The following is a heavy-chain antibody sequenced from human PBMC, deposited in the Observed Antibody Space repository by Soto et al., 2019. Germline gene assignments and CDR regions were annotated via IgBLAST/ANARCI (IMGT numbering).Heavy chain of an antibody. CDR3: ARFSGSYYYAMDV. Sequence: SETLSLTCTVSGGSISSGDYYWSWIRQPPGKGLEWIGYIYYSGSTYYNPSLKSRVTISVDTSKNQISLQLKSVTAADTDLYYCARFSGSYYYAMDVWGQGSTVTVSS. CDR1: GGSISSGDYY. D-gene: IGHD6-19*01. J-gene: IGHJ6*02. CDR2: IYYSGST. V-gene: IGHV4-30-4*01.